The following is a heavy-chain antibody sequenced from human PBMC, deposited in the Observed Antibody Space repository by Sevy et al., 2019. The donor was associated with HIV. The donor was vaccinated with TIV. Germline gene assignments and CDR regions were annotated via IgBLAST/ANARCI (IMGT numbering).Heavy chain of an antibody. CDR3: AKGLSGGGSGWYPYYFDY. Sequence: GGSLRLSCAASGFTFSSYAMSWVRQAPGKGLEWVSAISGSGGSTYYADSVKGRFTISRDNSKNTLYLQMNSLRAEDTAVYYCAKGLSGGGSGWYPYYFDYWGQGTLVTVSS. D-gene: IGHD6-19*01. CDR2: ISGSGGST. J-gene: IGHJ4*02. V-gene: IGHV3-23*01. CDR1: GFTFSSYA.